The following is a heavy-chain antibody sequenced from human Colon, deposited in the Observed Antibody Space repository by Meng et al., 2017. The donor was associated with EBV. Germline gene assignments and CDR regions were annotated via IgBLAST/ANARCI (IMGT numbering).Heavy chain of an antibody. D-gene: IGHD2-8*02. J-gene: IGHJ1*01. CDR3: ARDGGVTHIP. CDR1: GTSISTSNW. Sequence: VLLQESGAGLVKPSGTLSLTCAVSGTSISTSNWWSWIRQSPGEGLEWIGAIYHNGQTNYNPSLKSRVSMSVDESKNEFSLNLKSVTAADTAVYYCARDGGVTHIPWGPGVLVTVSS. V-gene: IGHV4-4*02. CDR2: IYHNGQT.